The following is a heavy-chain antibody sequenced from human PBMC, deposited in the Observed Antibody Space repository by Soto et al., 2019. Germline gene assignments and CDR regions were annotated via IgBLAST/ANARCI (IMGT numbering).Heavy chain of an antibody. D-gene: IGHD6-6*01. CDR1: GFTFSSYA. CDR2: ISYDGSNK. CDR3: ARDPEKYSSSSDY. V-gene: IGHV3-30*04. Sequence: GGSLRLSCAASGFTFSSYAMHWVRQAPGKGLEWVAVISYDGSNKYYADSVKGRSTISRDNSKNTLYLQMNSLRAEDTAVYYCARDPEKYSSSSDYWGQGTLVTVSS. J-gene: IGHJ4*02.